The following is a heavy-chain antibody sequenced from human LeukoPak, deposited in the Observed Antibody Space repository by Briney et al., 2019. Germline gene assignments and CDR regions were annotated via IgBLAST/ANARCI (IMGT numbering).Heavy chain of an antibody. CDR2: IYHSGST. D-gene: IGHD4-23*01. Sequence: SETLSLTCTVSGYSISSGYYWGWIRQPPGKGLEWIGSIYHSGSTNYNPSLKSRVTISVDKSKNQFSLKLSSVTAADTAVYYCARDGYGGNSRWFDPWGQGTLVTVSS. V-gene: IGHV4-38-2*02. J-gene: IGHJ5*02. CDR3: ARDGYGGNSRWFDP. CDR1: GYSISSGYY.